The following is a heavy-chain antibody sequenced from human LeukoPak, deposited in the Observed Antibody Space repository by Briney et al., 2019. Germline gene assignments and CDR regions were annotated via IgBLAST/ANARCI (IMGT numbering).Heavy chain of an antibody. Sequence: GGSLRLSCAASGFTFSSYAMSWVRPAPGQWLQWVSAIIGSGGSTYYADSVKGRFTISRDNSKNTLYLQMNSLRAEDTAVYYCAKDRGFHYYGSGSYSAFDYWGQGTLVTVSS. J-gene: IGHJ4*02. D-gene: IGHD3-10*01. CDR2: IIGSGGST. CDR1: GFTFSSYA. CDR3: AKDRGFHYYGSGSYSAFDY. V-gene: IGHV3-23*01.